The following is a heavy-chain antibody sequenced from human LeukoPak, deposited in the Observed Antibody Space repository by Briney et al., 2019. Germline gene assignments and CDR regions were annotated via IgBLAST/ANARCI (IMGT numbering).Heavy chain of an antibody. D-gene: IGHD4-17*01. V-gene: IGHV3-21*01. CDR3: ARDHDYGDYPGSSRGGDAFDI. J-gene: IGHJ3*02. CDR2: ISSSGDYI. Sequence: PGGSLRLSCAASGFTFSRYNMNWVRQAPEKGLEWVSSISSSGDYIYYADSVKGRFTISRDNAENSLYLQINSLRAEDTAVYYCARDHDYGDYPGSSRGGDAFDIWGQGTMVTVSS. CDR1: GFTFSRYN.